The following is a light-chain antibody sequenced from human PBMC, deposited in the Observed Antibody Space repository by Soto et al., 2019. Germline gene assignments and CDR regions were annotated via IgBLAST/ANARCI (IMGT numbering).Light chain of an antibody. J-gene: IGKJ2*01. CDR1: QNIRNY. Sequence: DIQMTQSPSSLSASVGDRVTITCRASQNIRNYLNWYQQKPGDAPKLLIYAASTLQGAVPSRFSGSGSGTDFTLTISSLQPEDFATYHCQQGHSTPYTLGQGTRLEI. CDR3: QQGHSTPYT. V-gene: IGKV1-39*01. CDR2: AAS.